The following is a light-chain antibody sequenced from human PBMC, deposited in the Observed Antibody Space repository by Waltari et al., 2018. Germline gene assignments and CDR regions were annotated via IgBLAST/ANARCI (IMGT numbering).Light chain of an antibody. J-gene: IGKJ1*01. Sequence: AIQMTQSPSSLSACIGDRVTITCRASQDIRDDLAWYQQRPGKVPKLLIYAASMLQSGVPARFSGSGSDTDFTRTISSLQPEDFATYYCLQDYGDPRTFGQGTKVELK. CDR2: AAS. CDR3: LQDYGDPRT. CDR1: QDIRDD. V-gene: IGKV1-6*01.